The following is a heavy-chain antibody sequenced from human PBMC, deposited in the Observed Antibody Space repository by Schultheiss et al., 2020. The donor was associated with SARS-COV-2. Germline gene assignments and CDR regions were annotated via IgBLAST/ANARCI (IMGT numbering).Heavy chain of an antibody. CDR1: GFTFSSYA. J-gene: IGHJ3*02. Sequence: GGSLRLSCAASGFTFSSYAMSWVRQAPGKGLEWVSGISWNSGSIGYADSVKGRFTISRDNSKNTLYLQMNSLRAEDTAVYYCATSGGNSSGPDEADAFDIWGQGTMVTVSS. CDR3: ATSGGNSSGPDEADAFDI. V-gene: IGHV3-23*01. CDR2: ISWNSGSI. D-gene: IGHD6-19*01.